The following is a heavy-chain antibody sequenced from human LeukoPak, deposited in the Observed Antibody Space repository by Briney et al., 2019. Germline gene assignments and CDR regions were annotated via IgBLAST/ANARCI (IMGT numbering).Heavy chain of an antibody. Sequence: PSETLSLTCTVSGGSISSYYWSWIRQAPGKGLEWIGYIYYSGSTNYNPSLKSRVTISVDTSKNQFSLKLSSVTAADTAVYYCARGRVTLGGSLYIDYWGQGTLVTVSS. D-gene: IGHD3-16*01. CDR1: GGSISSYY. J-gene: IGHJ4*02. CDR2: IYYSGST. CDR3: ARGRVTLGGSLYIDY. V-gene: IGHV4-59*01.